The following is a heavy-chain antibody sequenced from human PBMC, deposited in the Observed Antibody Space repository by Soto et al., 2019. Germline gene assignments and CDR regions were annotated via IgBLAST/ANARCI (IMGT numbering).Heavy chain of an antibody. CDR2: IYWDDDK. CDR1: GVSLSTSGVG. Sequence: QITLKETGPTLVKPTKNLTLTYTFSGVSLSTSGVGVGWIRQPPRKALEWLALIYWDDDKRYSPSLKRRPTITKDTSKNQVVLTMTNMDPVDTATYYCALPSMVRVAHGRQFASWGQGTLVTVSS. J-gene: IGHJ4*02. CDR3: ALPSMVRVAHGRQFAS. D-gene: IGHD3-10*01. V-gene: IGHV2-5*02.